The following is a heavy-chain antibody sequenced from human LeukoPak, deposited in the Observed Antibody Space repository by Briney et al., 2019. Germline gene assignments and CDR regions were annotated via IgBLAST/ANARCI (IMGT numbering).Heavy chain of an antibody. V-gene: IGHV3-53*01. CDR3: ARVRGYSGYEGRYYYYGMDV. D-gene: IGHD5-12*01. J-gene: IGHJ6*02. Sequence: GGYLRLSCAASGFTVSSTYMIWVGQAPGKGPVWVSVIYSGGSTYYADSVKGRFTISRDNSKNTLYLQMNSLRAEDTAIYYCARVRGYSGYEGRYYYYGMDVWGQGTTVTVSS. CDR1: GFTVSSTY. CDR2: IYSGGST.